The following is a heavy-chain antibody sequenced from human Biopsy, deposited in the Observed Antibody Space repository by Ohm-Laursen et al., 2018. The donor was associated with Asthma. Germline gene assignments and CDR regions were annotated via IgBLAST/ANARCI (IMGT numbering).Heavy chain of an antibody. Sequence: SSVKVSCKASGGTFSTLTITWVRQAPGQALEWMGGILPILGTSNYAQKFQGRVTITADESTRTAYMELSSLRSEDTAVYYCATPPVGSISYFDSWGQGTLVTVSS. J-gene: IGHJ4*02. CDR2: ILPILGTS. CDR1: GGTFSTLT. D-gene: IGHD1-26*01. V-gene: IGHV1-69*01. CDR3: ATPPVGSISYFDS.